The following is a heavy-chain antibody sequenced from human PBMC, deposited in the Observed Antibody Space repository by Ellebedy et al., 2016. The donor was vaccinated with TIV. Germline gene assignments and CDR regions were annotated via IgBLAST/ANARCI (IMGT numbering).Heavy chain of an antibody. CDR2: ISFDVNNK. CDR1: GFAFSSYA. CDR3: ARAPAYYHDSGSSHFDY. D-gene: IGHD3-10*01. J-gene: IGHJ4*02. V-gene: IGHV3-30-3*01. Sequence: GESLKISXAASGFAFSSYAMHWVRQAPGKGLEWVAVISFDVNNKNYADSVKGRFTISRDNSRNTLYLQMNSLRPDDTAVYYCARAPAYYHDSGSSHFDYWGLGTPVTVSS.